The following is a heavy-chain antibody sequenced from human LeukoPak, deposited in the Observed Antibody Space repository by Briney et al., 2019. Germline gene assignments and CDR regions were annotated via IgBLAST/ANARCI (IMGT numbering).Heavy chain of an antibody. D-gene: IGHD3-10*01. CDR1: GESFSGYF. V-gene: IGHV4-34*01. CDR3: AREGIWFGELSRYFDL. Sequence: PSETLSLTCAVYGESFSGYFWNWIRQPPGKGLEWIGEINHSGSTSNHNPSLKSRVTMSVDTSKNQFSLKLSSVTAADTAVYYCAREGIWFGELSRYFDLWGRGTLVTVSS. J-gene: IGHJ2*01. CDR2: INHSGSTS.